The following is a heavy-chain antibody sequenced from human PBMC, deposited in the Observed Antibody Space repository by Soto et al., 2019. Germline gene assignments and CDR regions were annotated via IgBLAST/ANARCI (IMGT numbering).Heavy chain of an antibody. CDR3: AKGGYDSSGYYSYYFDY. CDR2: ISYDGSIK. CDR1: GFTFSSYG. J-gene: IGHJ4*02. Sequence: GGSLRLSCAASGFTFSSYGMHWVRQAPGKGLEWVAVISYDGSIKYYADSVKGRFTISRDNSKNTLYLQMNSLRAEDTAVYYCAKGGYDSSGYYSYYFDYWGQGTLVTVSS. D-gene: IGHD3-22*01. V-gene: IGHV3-30*18.